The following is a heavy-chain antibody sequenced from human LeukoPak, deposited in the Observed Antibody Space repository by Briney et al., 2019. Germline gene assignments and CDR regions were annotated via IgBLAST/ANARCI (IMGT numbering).Heavy chain of an antibody. Sequence: GGSLRLSCAASGFTFSSHSMNWVRQAPGKGLEWVSSISSSSSYIYYADSVKGRFTISRDNAKNPLYLQMNSLRAEGTAVYYCAREPRYYYGMDVWGKGTTVTVSS. CDR3: AREPRYYYGMDV. J-gene: IGHJ6*04. CDR2: ISSSSSYI. CDR1: GFTFSSHS. V-gene: IGHV3-21*01.